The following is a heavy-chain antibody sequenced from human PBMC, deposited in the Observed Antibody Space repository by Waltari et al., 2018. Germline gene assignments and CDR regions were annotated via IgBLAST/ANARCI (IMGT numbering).Heavy chain of an antibody. CDR3: ARDFLGGDFDY. CDR2: MSGSGSST. V-gene: IGHV3-23*01. Sequence: EVQLLESGGDLVQPGGSLRLSCAASGFTFSNSAMSWVRQAPGKGLEWVSAMSGSGSSTHYADSVKGRFTISRDNAKNSLYLQMNSLRAEDTAVYYCARDFLGGDFDYWGQGTLVTVSS. J-gene: IGHJ4*02. CDR1: GFTFSNSA. D-gene: IGHD3-3*01.